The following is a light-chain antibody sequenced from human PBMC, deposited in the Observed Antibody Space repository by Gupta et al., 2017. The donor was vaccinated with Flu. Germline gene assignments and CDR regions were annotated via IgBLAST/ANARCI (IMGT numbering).Light chain of an antibody. V-gene: IGKV1-33*01. CDR2: DAS. Sequence: ISKTRYGLSGAVGDCVNITCQESQDTTNYYNGYQQTPGNAPKLLIYDASRLEPGVPPRFSGSGSGTDFTLTISSLQPEDIATYYCQQYHSLPLNFGGG. J-gene: IGKJ4*01. CDR1: QDTTNY. CDR3: QQYHSLPLN.